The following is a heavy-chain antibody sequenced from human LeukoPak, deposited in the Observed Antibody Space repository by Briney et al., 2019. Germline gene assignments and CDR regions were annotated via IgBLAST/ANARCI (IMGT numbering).Heavy chain of an antibody. D-gene: IGHD3-3*01. V-gene: IGHV3-7*03. CDR2: INQDGSEK. CDR1: GFTFSRNW. Sequence: GGSLRLSCAASGFTFSRNWMIWVRQAPGKRLEWVANINQDGSEKYYVDSVKGRFTISRDNAKNSLFLQMNSLRAEDTAVYYCAKVKVEWSTPDYGMDVWGPGTAVTVSS. CDR3: AKVKVEWSTPDYGMDV. J-gene: IGHJ6*02.